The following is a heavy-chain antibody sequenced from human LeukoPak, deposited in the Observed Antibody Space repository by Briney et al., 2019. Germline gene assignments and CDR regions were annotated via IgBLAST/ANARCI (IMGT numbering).Heavy chain of an antibody. CDR2: MHYSGST. Sequence: PSETLSLTCTVSGGSINISDYYWGWIRQPPGEGMEWIGSMHYSGSTYYNPSLKSRVTISVDTSKNQFSLKVSSVTAADTAVYYCARRGTIDSGRPWNWGQGTLVTVSS. CDR3: ARRGTIDSGRPWN. J-gene: IGHJ4*02. V-gene: IGHV4-39*01. D-gene: IGHD1-26*01. CDR1: GGSINISDYY.